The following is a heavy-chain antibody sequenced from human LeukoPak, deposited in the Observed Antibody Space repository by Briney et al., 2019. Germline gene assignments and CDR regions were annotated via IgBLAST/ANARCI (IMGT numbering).Heavy chain of an antibody. Sequence: PSETLSLTCAVSGYSISSDYYWGWIRQPPGKGLEWIGSIYHSGSTHYNPSLTSRVIISVDASKNQFFLKLGSVTAADTAVYYCARHKEGATTAFDIWGQGTMVTVSS. J-gene: IGHJ3*02. V-gene: IGHV4-38-2*01. CDR3: ARHKEGATTAFDI. D-gene: IGHD1-26*01. CDR2: IYHSGST. CDR1: GYSISSDYY.